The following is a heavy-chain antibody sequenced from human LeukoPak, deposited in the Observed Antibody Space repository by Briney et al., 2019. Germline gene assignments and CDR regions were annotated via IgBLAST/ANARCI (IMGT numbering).Heavy chain of an antibody. CDR1: GFTFSIYW. CDR2: MKGDGSVK. CDR3: ARWDAYYTGGIGYSGDFAFDF. Sequence: GGSLRLSCAAAGFTFSIYWMSWVRQAPGKGLEWVASMKGDGSVKHFLDSVEGRFTISRDNAKNSLYLQMNSLRAEDKAIYYCARWDAYYTGGIGYSGDFAFDFWGQGTLVTVSS. J-gene: IGHJ3*01. V-gene: IGHV3-7*01. D-gene: IGHD2-8*02.